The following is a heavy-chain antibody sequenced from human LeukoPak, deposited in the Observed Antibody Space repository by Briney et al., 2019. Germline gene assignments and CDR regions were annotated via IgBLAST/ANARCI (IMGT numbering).Heavy chain of an antibody. CDR1: GFTFSSYA. D-gene: IGHD2-15*01. Sequence: GGSLRLSYAASGFTFSSYAMSWVRQAPGKGLEWVSAISGSGGSTYYADSVKGRFTISRDNSKNTLYLQMNSLRAEDTAVYYCAKDQRGYCSGGSCYYDYWGQGSLVTVSS. CDR2: ISGSGGST. J-gene: IGHJ4*02. CDR3: AKDQRGYCSGGSCYYDY. V-gene: IGHV3-23*01.